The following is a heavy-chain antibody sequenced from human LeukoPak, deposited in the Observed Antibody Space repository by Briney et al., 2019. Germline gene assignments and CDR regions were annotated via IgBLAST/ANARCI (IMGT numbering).Heavy chain of an antibody. V-gene: IGHV3-23*01. Sequence: GGSLRLSCAASGFTFSGYAMSRVRQAPGKGLEWVSAISGSGGSTYYADSVKGRFTISRDNSKNTLYLQMNSLRAEDTAVYYCAKEVNRQLALRGPFDYWGQGTLVTVSS. D-gene: IGHD6-6*01. CDR2: ISGSGGST. J-gene: IGHJ4*02. CDR1: GFTFSGYA. CDR3: AKEVNRQLALRGPFDY.